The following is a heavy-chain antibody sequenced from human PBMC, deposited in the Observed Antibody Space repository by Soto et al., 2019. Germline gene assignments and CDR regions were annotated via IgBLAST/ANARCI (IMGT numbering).Heavy chain of an antibody. V-gene: IGHV4-31*03. J-gene: IGHJ5*02. D-gene: IGHD3-3*01. Sequence: QVQLQESGPGLVKPSQTLSLTCTVSGGSISSGGYYWSWIRQHPGKGLEWIGYIYCSGSTYYNPSLKSRVTISVDTSKNQFSLKLSSVTAADTAVYYCARVTDVTIFGVVIPTGWFDPWGQGTLVTVSS. CDR3: ARVTDVTIFGVVIPTGWFDP. CDR1: GGSISSGGYY. CDR2: IYCSGST.